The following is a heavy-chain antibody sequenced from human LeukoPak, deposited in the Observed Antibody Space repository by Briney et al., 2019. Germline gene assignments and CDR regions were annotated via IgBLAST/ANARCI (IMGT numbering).Heavy chain of an antibody. V-gene: IGHV4-34*01. CDR3: ARGLGELRGS. D-gene: IGHD1-7*01. J-gene: IGHJ4*02. CDR2: INHSGST. CDR1: GGSFSGYY. Sequence: SETLSLTCAVYGGSFSGYYWSWIRQPPGKGLEWIGEINHSGSTNYNPSLKSRVTISVDTSKNQFSLKLSSVTAADTAVYYCARGLGELRGSWGQGTLVTVSS.